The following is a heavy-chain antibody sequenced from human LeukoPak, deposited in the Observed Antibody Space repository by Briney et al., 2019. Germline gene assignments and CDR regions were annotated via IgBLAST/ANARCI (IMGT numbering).Heavy chain of an antibody. CDR3: ARAIRDSSGWRQYFAY. J-gene: IGHJ4*02. Sequence: QTLSLTCAISGDSVSSNSAAWNWIRQSPSRGLEWLGRTYYRSKWYNDYAVSVKSRITINPDTSKNQFSLQLNSVTPEDTAVYYCARAIRDSSGWRQYFAYWGQGTLVTVSS. CDR1: GDSVSSNSAA. V-gene: IGHV6-1*01. CDR2: TYYRSKWYN. D-gene: IGHD6-19*01.